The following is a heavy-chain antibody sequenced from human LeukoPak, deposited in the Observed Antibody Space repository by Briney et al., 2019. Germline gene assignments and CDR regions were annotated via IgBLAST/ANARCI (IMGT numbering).Heavy chain of an antibody. V-gene: IGHV3-15*01. CDR2: IKSKTDGGTT. D-gene: IGHD6-13*01. CDR1: GFTFSNAW. J-gene: IGHJ4*02. CDR3: TTPIAAAGTTDY. Sequence: GGSLRLSCAASGFTFSNAWMSWVRQAPGKGLEWVCRIKSKTDGGTTDYAAPVKGRFTISRDDSKNTLYLQMNSLKTEDTAVYYCTTPIAAAGTTDYWGQGTLVTVSS.